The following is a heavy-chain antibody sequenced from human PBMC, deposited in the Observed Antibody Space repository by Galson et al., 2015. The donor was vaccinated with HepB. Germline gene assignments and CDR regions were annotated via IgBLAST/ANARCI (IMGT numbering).Heavy chain of an antibody. CDR2: IYWDDDK. V-gene: IGHV2-5*02. CDR3: THTRYLHDGFDL. J-gene: IGHJ3*01. Sequence: PALVKPTQTLTLTCMFSGFSLSTSGVGVGWIRQPPGKALEWLALIYWDDDKRYSPSLKSRLTITKDTSKNQVVLTMTNMDPVDTATYYCTHTRYLHDGFDLWGQGTMVTVSS. D-gene: IGHD3-9*01. CDR1: GFSLSTSGVG.